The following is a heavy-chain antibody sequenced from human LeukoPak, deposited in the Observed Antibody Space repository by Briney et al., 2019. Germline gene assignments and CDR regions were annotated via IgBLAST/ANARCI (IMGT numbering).Heavy chain of an antibody. J-gene: IGHJ6*03. V-gene: IGHV6-1*01. CDR1: GDSVSSNSAA. D-gene: IGHD5-24*01. Sequence: SQTLSLTCATSGDSVSSNSAAWNWIRQSPSRGLEWLGRTYYRSKWYNNYAVSVKSRITINPDTSKNQFSLHLKSVIPEDTAVYYCAREDGYYYYYYMDVWGKGTTVTVSS. CDR3: AREDGYYYYYYMDV. CDR2: TYYRSKWYN.